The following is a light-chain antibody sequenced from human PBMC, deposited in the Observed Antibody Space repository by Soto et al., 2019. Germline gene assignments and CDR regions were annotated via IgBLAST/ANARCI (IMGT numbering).Light chain of an antibody. CDR1: SSDVDAYNF. CDR3: TSHTTSTTYV. J-gene: IGLJ1*01. V-gene: IGLV2-14*03. CDR2: DVS. Sequence: HSVLTQPASVSGSPGQSIAISCTGTSSDVDAYNFVSWYQHHPGKAPKLMIFDVSSRPSGVSNRFSGSKSGNTASLTVSGLHAGAVSDYYSTSHTTSTTYVFGPGPNFTVL.